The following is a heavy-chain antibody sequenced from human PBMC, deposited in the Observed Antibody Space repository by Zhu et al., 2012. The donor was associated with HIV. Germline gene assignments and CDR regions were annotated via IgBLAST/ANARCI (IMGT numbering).Heavy chain of an antibody. CDR2: LLQWEH. CDR3: ARGQRWFDS. D-gene: IGHD6-25*01. Sequence: QVQLQESGPGLVKPSETLSLTCTVSGASISSHYWSWIRQPPREGTGVDCIYLLQWEHELQPLLKSRVTISVDTSKNQFSLKLTSVTAADTAVYYCARGQRWFDSWGQGNPGSTVSS. J-gene: IGHJ5*01. CDR1: GASISSHY. V-gene: IGHV4-59*11.